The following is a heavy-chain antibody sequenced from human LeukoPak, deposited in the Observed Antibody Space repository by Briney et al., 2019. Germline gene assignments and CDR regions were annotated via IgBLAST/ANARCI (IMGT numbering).Heavy chain of an antibody. J-gene: IGHJ4*02. CDR1: GFTFSRFW. CDR3: AREMSGSGKNY. D-gene: IGHD3-10*01. CDR2: IKQDGSEK. V-gene: IGHV3-7*01. Sequence: GGSLRLSCAASGFTFSRFWMSWVRQAPGKGLEWVANIKQDGSEKYYVDSVKGRFSISRDNAKNSLYLHLNSLRAGDTAVYYCAREMSGSGKNYWGQGTLVAVSS.